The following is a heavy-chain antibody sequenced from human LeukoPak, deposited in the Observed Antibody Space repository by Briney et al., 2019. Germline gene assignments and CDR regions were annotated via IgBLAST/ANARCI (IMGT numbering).Heavy chain of an antibody. J-gene: IGHJ4*02. CDR2: ISSSSSYI. V-gene: IGHV3-21*01. CDR3: ARLEYSYGYSDY. D-gene: IGHD5-18*01. CDR1: GFTFSSYS. Sequence: PGGSLRLSCAASGFTFSSYSMNWVRQAPGKGLEWVSSISSSSSYIYCADSVKGRFNNAKNSLYLQMNSLRAEDTAVYYCARLEYSYGYSDYWGQGTLVTVSS.